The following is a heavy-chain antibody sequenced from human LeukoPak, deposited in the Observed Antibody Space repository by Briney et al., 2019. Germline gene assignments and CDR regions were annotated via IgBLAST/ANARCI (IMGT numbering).Heavy chain of an antibody. V-gene: IGHV1-69*13. D-gene: IGHD6-13*01. CDR1: GGTFSSYA. CDR3: ARGWQQQDAFDI. J-gene: IGHJ3*02. CDR2: IIPIFGTA. Sequence: ASVKVSCKASGGTFSSYAISWVRQAPGQGLEWMGGIIPIFGTANYAQKFQGRVTITADGSTSTAYMELSSLRSEDTAVYYCARGWQQQDAFDIWGQGTMVTVSS.